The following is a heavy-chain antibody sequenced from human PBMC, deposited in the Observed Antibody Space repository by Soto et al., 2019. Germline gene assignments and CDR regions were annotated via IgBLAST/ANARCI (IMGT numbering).Heavy chain of an antibody. CDR2: MNPNSGNT. CDR1: GYTFTSYD. Sequence: ASVKVSCKASGYTFTSYDINWVRQATGQGLEWMGWMNPNSGNTGYAQKFQGRVTMTRNTSISTAYMELSSLRSEDTAVYYCARGRGDTAMVLMGYWGQGPLITV. CDR3: ARGRGDTAMVLMGY. V-gene: IGHV1-8*01. D-gene: IGHD5-18*01. J-gene: IGHJ4*02.